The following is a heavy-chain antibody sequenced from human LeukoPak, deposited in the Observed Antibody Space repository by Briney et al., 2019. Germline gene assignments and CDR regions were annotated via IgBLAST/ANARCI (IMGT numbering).Heavy chain of an antibody. CDR1: GGGFSGYY. Sequence: SETLSLNFAVYGGGFSGYYWGWVPQPPRKGAGLIGEIKHSGSTNYNPSLKSRVTISVDTSKNQFSLKLSSVTAADTAVYYCARAGRSGYAPAPYYYYGMDVWGKGPRSPSPQ. J-gene: IGHJ6*04. V-gene: IGHV4-34*01. CDR2: IKHSGST. D-gene: IGHD5-12*01. CDR3: ARAGRSGYAPAPYYYYGMDV.